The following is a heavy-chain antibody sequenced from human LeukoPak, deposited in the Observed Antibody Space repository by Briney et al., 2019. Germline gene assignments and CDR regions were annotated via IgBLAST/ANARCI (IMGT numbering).Heavy chain of an antibody. Sequence: ASVKVSCKASGYTFTSYAMHWVRQAPGQRLEWMGWINAGNGNTKYSQKFQGRVTITRNTSASTAYMELSSLRSEDTAVYYCAREVGLGEYSYAFDYWGQGTLVTVSS. D-gene: IGHD5-18*01. CDR3: AREVGLGEYSYAFDY. CDR2: INAGNGNT. CDR1: GYTFTSYA. J-gene: IGHJ4*02. V-gene: IGHV1-3*01.